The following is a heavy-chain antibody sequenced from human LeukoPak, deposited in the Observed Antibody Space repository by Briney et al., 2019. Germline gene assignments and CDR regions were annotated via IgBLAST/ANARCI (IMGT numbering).Heavy chain of an antibody. V-gene: IGHV3-21*01. CDR3: ARWFDCSGGSCYVENN. Sequence: GGSLRLSCAASGFTFSSFSMNWVRQAPGKGLEWVSSISSFSSYIYYADSVKGRFTISRDNAKNSLYLQMNSLRAEDTAMYYRARWFDCSGGSCYVENNWGQGTLVTVSS. CDR2: ISSFSSYI. CDR1: GFTFSSFS. J-gene: IGHJ4*02. D-gene: IGHD2-15*01.